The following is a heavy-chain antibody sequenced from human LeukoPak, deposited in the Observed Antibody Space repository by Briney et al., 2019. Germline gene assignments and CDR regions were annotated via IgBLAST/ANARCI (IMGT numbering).Heavy chain of an antibody. J-gene: IGHJ4*02. D-gene: IGHD3-10*01. V-gene: IGHV4-39*07. CDR2: IYYSGST. Sequence: PSETLSLTCTVSGGSISSSSYYWGWIRQPPGKGLEWIGSIYYSGSTYYNPSLKSRVTISVDTSKNQFSLKLSSVTAADTAVYYCTRDEGTVSSDWGQGTLVTVSS. CDR1: GGSISSSSYY. CDR3: TRDEGTVSSD.